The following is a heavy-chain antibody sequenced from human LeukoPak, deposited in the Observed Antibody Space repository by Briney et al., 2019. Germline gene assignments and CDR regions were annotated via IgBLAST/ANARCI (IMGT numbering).Heavy chain of an antibody. D-gene: IGHD3-10*01. CDR1: GFTFSSYA. V-gene: IGHV3-23*01. Sequence: GGSVRLSCAASGFTFSSYAMSWVRQAPGKGLEWVSAISGSGGSTYYADSVKGRFTISRDNSKNTLYLQMNSLRAEDTAVYYCAKGLWFGELLRGYYFDYWGQGTLVTVSS. CDR2: ISGSGGST. J-gene: IGHJ4*02. CDR3: AKGLWFGELLRGYYFDY.